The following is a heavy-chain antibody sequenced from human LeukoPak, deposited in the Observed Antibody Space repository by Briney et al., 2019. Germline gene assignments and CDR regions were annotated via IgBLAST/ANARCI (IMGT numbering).Heavy chain of an antibody. J-gene: IGHJ4*02. D-gene: IGHD6-13*01. CDR1: GGSISTFY. CDR3: ARDAVAAAGSWDY. V-gene: IGHV4-59*12. CDR2: ISVGGAN. Sequence: SETLSLTCTVSGGSISTFYWNWIRQSPGKGLEWIGYISVGGANNYNPSLKSRVTMSVDTSKNQFSLNLSSVTAADTAVYYCARDAVAAAGSWDYWGQGTLVTVSS.